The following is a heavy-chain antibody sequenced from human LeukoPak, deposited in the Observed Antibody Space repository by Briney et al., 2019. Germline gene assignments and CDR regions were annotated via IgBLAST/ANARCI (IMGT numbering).Heavy chain of an antibody. D-gene: IGHD1-14*01. J-gene: IGHJ5*02. V-gene: IGHV5-51*01. CDR1: GCGFTNYW. CDR2: IYPGDSDT. Sequence: GASMQISSKGSGCGFTNYWIAWVRQMPGKGLEWVGIIYPGDSDTRYSPSFQGQVTISADKSISTAFLQWSSLKASDTAMYYCARRPPGPWGQGTLVTVSS. CDR3: ARRPPGP.